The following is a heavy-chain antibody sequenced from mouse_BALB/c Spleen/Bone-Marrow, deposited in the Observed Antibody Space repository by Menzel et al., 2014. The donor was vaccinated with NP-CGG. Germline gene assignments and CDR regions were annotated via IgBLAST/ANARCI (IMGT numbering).Heavy chain of an antibody. CDR3: ARRGGYPWFAY. CDR2: ILPGSYST. V-gene: IGHV1-9*01. D-gene: IGHD2-2*01. CDR1: GYTFRNYW. Sequence: QVQLQQSGAELMRPGASVQISCKATGYTFRNYWIERVKQRPGHGLEWIGEILPGSYSTNYNEKLKGKATFTADTSSNTAYMQLSSLTSEDSAVYYCARRGGYPWFAYWGQGTLVTGSA. J-gene: IGHJ3*01.